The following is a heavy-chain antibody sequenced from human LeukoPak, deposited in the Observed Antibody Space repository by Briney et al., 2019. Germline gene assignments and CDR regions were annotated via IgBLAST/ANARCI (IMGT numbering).Heavy chain of an antibody. J-gene: IGHJ4*02. CDR3: AKLAGIRGWYVYYFDY. CDR1: GITLSNYG. V-gene: IGHV3-23*01. Sequence: GGSLRLSCAVSGITLSNYGMSWVHQAPGKGLEWVSGMSGRGDTTYYADSVKGRFTVSRDNSKNTLFLQMNSLRAEDTAVYYCAKLAGIRGWYVYYFDYWGQGTLVTVS. D-gene: IGHD6-19*01. CDR2: MSGRGDTT.